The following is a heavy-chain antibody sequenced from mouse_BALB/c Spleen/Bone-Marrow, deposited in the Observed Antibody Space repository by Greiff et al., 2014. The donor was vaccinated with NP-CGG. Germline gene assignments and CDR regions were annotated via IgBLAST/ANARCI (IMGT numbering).Heavy chain of an antibody. J-gene: IGHJ2*01. D-gene: IGHD1-2*01. Sequence: VQLQQSGAELAKPGASVKMSCKASGYTFTSYWMHWVKQRPGQGLEWIGYINPSTGYTEYNQKFKDKATLTADKSSSTAYIQLSSLTSEDSAVYYCARSYYGYLYYFDYWGQGTTLTVSS. V-gene: IGHV1-7*01. CDR3: ARSYYGYLYYFDY. CDR1: GYTFTSYW. CDR2: INPSTGYT.